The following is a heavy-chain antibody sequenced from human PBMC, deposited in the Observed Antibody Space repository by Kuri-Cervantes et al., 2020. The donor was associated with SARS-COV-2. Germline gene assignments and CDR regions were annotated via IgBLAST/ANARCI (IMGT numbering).Heavy chain of an antibody. J-gene: IGHJ4*02. Sequence: SETLSLTCTVSGGSITSDYLWGWIRQPPGKGLEWIGNSFYSGSTFYNPSLKSRVTISVDTSKNQFSLELSSVTAADTAVYYCARRSTSITIFGVVNINPFDYWGQGTLVTVSS. V-gene: IGHV4-39*01. D-gene: IGHD3-3*01. CDR1: GGSITSDYL. CDR3: ARRSTSITIFGVVNINPFDY. CDR2: SFYSGST.